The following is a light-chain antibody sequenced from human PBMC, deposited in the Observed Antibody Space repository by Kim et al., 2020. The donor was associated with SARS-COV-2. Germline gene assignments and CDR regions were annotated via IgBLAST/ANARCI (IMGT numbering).Light chain of an antibody. CDR1: SSNIGAGYD. CDR2: GNN. CDR3: QSYDTSLSGWV. J-gene: IGLJ3*02. V-gene: IGLV1-40*01. Sequence: QSVLTQPPSVSGAPGQRVTISCTGSSSNIGAGYDVHWYQQLPGTAPKLLIYGNNNRPAGVLDRFSGAKSGTSASLAITGLQAEDEAEYYCQSYDTSLSGWVFGGGTQLTVL.